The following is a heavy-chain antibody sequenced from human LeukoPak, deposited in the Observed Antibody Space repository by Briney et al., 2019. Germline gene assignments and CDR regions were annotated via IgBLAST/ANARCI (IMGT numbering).Heavy chain of an antibody. V-gene: IGHV4-59*08. D-gene: IGHD6-13*01. CDR1: GGSISYYY. J-gene: IGHJ4*02. CDR3: ARHSSSHDFDY. Sequence: PSETLSLTCTVSGGSISYYYWSWIRQPPGRGLEWIGYIYYSGNTNYNPSLKSRVTISVDMSKNQFSLKLTSVTAADTAVYYCARHSSSHDFDYWGQGTLVTVSS. CDR2: IYYSGNT.